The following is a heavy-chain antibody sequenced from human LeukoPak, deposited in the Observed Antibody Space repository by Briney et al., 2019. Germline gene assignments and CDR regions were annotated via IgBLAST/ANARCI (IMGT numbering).Heavy chain of an antibody. CDR3: AHRVVYFEWVGHFDY. CDR2: IYWNGDN. J-gene: IGHJ4*02. V-gene: IGHV2-5*01. CDR1: GFSLSTSGVG. D-gene: IGHD2-8*02. Sequence: ESGPTLVNPTQTLTLTCTFSGFSLSTSGVGVGWIRQPPGKALEWLAVIYWNGDNRYSPSLRSRLIITKDTSNNQVVLTMTNMDPVDTATYYCAHRVVYFEWVGHFDYWGQGILVTVSS.